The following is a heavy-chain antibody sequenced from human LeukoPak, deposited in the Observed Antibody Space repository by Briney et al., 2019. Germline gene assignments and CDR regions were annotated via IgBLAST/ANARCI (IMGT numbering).Heavy chain of an antibody. J-gene: IGHJ4*02. V-gene: IGHV3-30-3*01. CDR3: ARDLGD. Sequence: GRSLRLSCAASGFTFSSYAMHWVRQAPGKGLEWVAVISYDGSNKYYADSVKGRFTISRDSSKNTLYLQMNSLRAEDTAVYYCARDLGDWGQGTLVTVSS. CDR2: ISYDGSNK. CDR1: GFTFSSYA.